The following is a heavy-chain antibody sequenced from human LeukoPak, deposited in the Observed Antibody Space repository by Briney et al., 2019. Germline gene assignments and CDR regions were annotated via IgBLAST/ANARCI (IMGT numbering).Heavy chain of an antibody. D-gene: IGHD3-22*01. CDR1: GGSCSGYY. CDR2: INHSGST. V-gene: IGHV4-34*01. CDR3: ARVGNYDSSGYYYDY. J-gene: IGHJ4*02. Sequence: SETLSLTCAVYGGSCSGYYWSWIRQPPGKGLEWIGEINHSGSTNYNPSLKSRVTISVDTSKNQFSLKLSSVTAADTAVYYCARVGNYDSSGYYYDYWGQGTLVTVSS.